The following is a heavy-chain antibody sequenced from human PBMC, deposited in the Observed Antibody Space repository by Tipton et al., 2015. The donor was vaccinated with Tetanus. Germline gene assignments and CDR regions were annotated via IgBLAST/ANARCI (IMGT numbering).Heavy chain of an antibody. V-gene: IGHV1-2*02. Sequence: QLVQSGAEVKKPGASVKVFCKASGYSFTGYYIHWVRQAPGQGLEYMGWINPNSGGTIYAQQFQGRVTMTRETSISTAYMELSRLRSADAAVYYCARDGRAPRSSSGWVSLYCFDYWGQGTLVTVS. D-gene: IGHD6-25*01. J-gene: IGHJ4*02. CDR3: ARDGRAPRSSSGWVSLYCFDY. CDR2: INPNSGGT. CDR1: GYSFTGYY.